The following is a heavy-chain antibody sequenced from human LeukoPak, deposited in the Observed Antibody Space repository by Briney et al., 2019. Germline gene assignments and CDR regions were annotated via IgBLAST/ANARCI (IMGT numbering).Heavy chain of an antibody. V-gene: IGHV1-46*01. CDR1: GYTFTSYY. Sequence: ASVKVSCKASGYTFTSYYMHWVRQAPGQGLEWMGIINPSGGSTSYAQKFQGRVTMTRDTSTSTVYMELSSLRSEDTAVYYCARVGIPLVRGAPYFDYWGQGTLVTVSS. J-gene: IGHJ4*02. D-gene: IGHD3-10*01. CDR2: INPSGGST. CDR3: ARVGIPLVRGAPYFDY.